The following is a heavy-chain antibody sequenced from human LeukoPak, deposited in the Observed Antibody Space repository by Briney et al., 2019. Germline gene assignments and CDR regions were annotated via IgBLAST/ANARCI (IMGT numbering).Heavy chain of an antibody. CDR2: IYPSGIT. CDR1: GYSISNSYY. V-gene: IGHV4-38-2*02. D-gene: IGHD1-26*01. J-gene: IGHJ4*02. CDR3: ARYSGNHPVDY. Sequence: SETLSLTCTVSGYSISNSYYWGWIRQPPGRGLEWIGNIYPSGITYYNPSLKSRVTISIDTSKNQFSLNLSSVTAADTAVYYCARYSGNHPVDYWGQGTLVTVSS.